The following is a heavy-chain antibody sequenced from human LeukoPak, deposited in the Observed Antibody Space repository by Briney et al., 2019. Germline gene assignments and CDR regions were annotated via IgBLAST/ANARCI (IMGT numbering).Heavy chain of an antibody. Sequence: ASVKVSCKASGYTFTSYGISWVRQAPGQGLEWMGWISAYNGNTNYAQKLQGRVTMTTDTSTSTAYMELRSLRSDDTAVYYCARDLDGSGSKGDVGYWGQGTLVTVSS. CDR1: GYTFTSYG. V-gene: IGHV1-18*01. CDR3: ARDLDGSGSKGDVGY. D-gene: IGHD3-10*01. CDR2: ISAYNGNT. J-gene: IGHJ4*02.